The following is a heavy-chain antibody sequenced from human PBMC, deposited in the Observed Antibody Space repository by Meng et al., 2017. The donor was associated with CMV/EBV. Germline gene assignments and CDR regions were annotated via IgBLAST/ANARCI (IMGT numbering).Heavy chain of an antibody. CDR1: CGSIGSRSYY. V-gene: IGHV4-39*07. D-gene: IGHD6-19*01. J-gene: IGHJ4*02. Sequence: LRPPSTGQGLLRPSETLSLTCPASCGSIGSRSYYWGWIRQPPGKGRGWIGSIYYSGSTYYNPSLKSRVTISVDTSKNQFSLKLSSVTAADTAVYYCARDSAVAGVVDYWGQGTLVTVSS. CDR3: ARDSAVAGVVDY. CDR2: IYYSGST.